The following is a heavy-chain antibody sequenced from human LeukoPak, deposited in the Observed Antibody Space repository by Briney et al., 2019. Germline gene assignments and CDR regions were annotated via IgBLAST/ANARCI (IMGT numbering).Heavy chain of an antibody. CDR2: ISSSSSYI. CDR3: ARGQVRFLEWLNDY. D-gene: IGHD3-3*01. CDR1: GFTFSSYS. J-gene: IGHJ4*02. Sequence: GGSLRLSCAASGFTFSSYSMNWVRQAPGKGLEWVSSISSSSSYIYYADSVKGRFTISRDNAKSSLYLQMNSLRAEDTAVYYCARGQVRFLEWLNDYWGQGTLVTVSS. V-gene: IGHV3-21*01.